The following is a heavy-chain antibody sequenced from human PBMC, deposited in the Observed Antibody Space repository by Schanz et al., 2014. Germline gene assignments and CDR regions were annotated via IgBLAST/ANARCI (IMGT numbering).Heavy chain of an antibody. D-gene: IGHD1-20*01. V-gene: IGHV3-23*01. CDR1: GFTFSSYA. Sequence: EVQLLESGGGLVQPGGSLRLSCAASGFTFSSYAMTWVRQAPGMGLEWVSAISGRDGSTYYADSVRGRFTISRDNSKNTLYLQMNSLRAEDTAVYYCANNWNLDYGGQGTLVTVSS. CDR3: ANNWNLDY. CDR2: ISGRDGST. J-gene: IGHJ4*02.